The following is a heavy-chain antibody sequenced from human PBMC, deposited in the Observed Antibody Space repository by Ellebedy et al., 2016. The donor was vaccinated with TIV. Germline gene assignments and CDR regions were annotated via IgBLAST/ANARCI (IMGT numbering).Heavy chain of an antibody. D-gene: IGHD6-13*01. Sequence: GGSLRLSXEASGFTFSSYWMHWVRQAPGKGLVWVSRIKTDGSSTSYADSVKGRFTISRDNAKNTLYLQMNNLRAEDTAVYYCAKGLRSSWAIDYWGQGTLVTVSS. V-gene: IGHV3-74*01. CDR1: GFTFSSYW. CDR3: AKGLRSSWAIDY. CDR2: IKTDGSST. J-gene: IGHJ4*02.